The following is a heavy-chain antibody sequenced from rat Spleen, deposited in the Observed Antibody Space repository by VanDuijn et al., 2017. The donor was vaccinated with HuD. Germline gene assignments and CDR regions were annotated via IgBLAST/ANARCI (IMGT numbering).Heavy chain of an antibody. CDR3: ARHGYGGYSELGDY. D-gene: IGHD1-11*01. V-gene: IGHV5-25*01. CDR1: GFTFSNYY. Sequence: EVQLVESGGGLVQPGRSMKLSCAASGFTFSNYYMAWVRQAPTKGLEWVASISTGGGNTYYRDSVKGRFTISRDNAKSTLYLQMDSLRSEDTATYYCARHGYGGYSELGDYWGQGVMVTVSS. CDR2: ISTGGGNT. J-gene: IGHJ2*01.